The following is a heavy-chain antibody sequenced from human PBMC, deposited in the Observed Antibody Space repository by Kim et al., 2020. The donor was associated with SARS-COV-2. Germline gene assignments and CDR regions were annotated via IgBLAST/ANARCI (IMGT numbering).Heavy chain of an antibody. CDR2: INPNSGGT. V-gene: IGHV1-2*02. D-gene: IGHD1-26*01. J-gene: IGHJ4*02. CDR1: GYTFTGYY. CDR3: ARDPGFEWELLFDY. Sequence: ASVKVSCKASGYTFTGYYMHWVRQAPGQGLEWMGWINPNSGGTNYAQKFQGRVTMTRDTSISTAYMELSRLRSDDTAVYYCARDPGFEWELLFDYWGQGTLVTVSS.